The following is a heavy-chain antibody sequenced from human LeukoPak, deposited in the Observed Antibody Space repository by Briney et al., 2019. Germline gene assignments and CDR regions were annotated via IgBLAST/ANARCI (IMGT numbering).Heavy chain of an antibody. CDR2: ISGSGDST. J-gene: IGHJ4*02. CDR1: GFTFSSYV. V-gene: IGHV3-23*01. CDR3: AKTRPLDSSSWSHGDY. Sequence: GGSLRLSCAASGFTFSSYVMSWVRQAPGKGLEWVSAISGSGDSTYYGDSVKGRFTISRDNSKNTLYLQMNSLRAEDTAVYYCAKTRPLDSSSWSHGDYWGQGTLVTVSS. D-gene: IGHD6-13*01.